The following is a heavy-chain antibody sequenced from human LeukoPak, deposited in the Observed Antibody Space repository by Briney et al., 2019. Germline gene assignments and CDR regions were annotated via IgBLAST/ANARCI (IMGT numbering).Heavy chain of an antibody. CDR2: ISGSGDST. J-gene: IGHJ4*02. CDR1: GFTFSSYV. V-gene: IGHV3-23*01. CDR3: AKTRPLDSSSWSHGDY. Sequence: GGSLRLSCAASGFTFSSYVMSWVRQAPGKGLEWVSAISGSGDSTYYGDSVKGRFTISRDNSKNTLYLQMNSLRAEDTAVYYCAKTRPLDSSSWSHGDYWGQGTLVTVSS. D-gene: IGHD6-13*01.